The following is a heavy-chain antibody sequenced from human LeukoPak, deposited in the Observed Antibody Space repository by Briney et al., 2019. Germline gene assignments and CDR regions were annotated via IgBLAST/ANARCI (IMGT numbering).Heavy chain of an antibody. CDR3: VGSGRTMGLKPFDY. CDR1: GYTFTGYY. V-gene: IGHV1-2*02. CDR2: INPNSGGT. D-gene: IGHD3-10*01. Sequence: ASVTVSCKASGYTFTGYYMHWVRQAPGQGLEWMGWINPNSGGTNYAQKFQGRVTMTRDTSISTAYMELSRLRSDDTAVYYCVGSGRTMGLKPFDYWGQGTLVTVSS. J-gene: IGHJ4*02.